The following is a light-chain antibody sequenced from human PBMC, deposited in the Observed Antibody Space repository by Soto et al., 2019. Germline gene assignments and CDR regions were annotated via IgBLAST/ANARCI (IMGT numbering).Light chain of an antibody. CDR3: QQYGSSSWT. V-gene: IGKV3-20*01. CDR1: QSISSSY. J-gene: IGKJ1*01. Sequence: EVVMTQSPATLSVSPGEGVTLSCRASQSISSSYLAWYQQRPGQAPRLLIYGASSRATGIPDRFSGSGSGTEFTLTISRLEPEDFAVYYCQQYGSSSWTFGQGTKVDIK. CDR2: GAS.